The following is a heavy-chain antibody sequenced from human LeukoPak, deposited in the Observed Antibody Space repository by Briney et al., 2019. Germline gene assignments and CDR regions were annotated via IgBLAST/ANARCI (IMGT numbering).Heavy chain of an antibody. CDR1: GFTFSSYW. Sequence: HPGGSLRLSCAASGFTFSSYWMHWVRQAPGKGLVWVSRINSDGSSTSYADSVKGRFTISRDNAKSTLYLQMNSLRAEDTAVYYCARDFGVLYYFDYWGQGTLVTVSS. D-gene: IGHD2-8*01. CDR3: ARDFGVLYYFDY. CDR2: INSDGSST. J-gene: IGHJ4*02. V-gene: IGHV3-74*01.